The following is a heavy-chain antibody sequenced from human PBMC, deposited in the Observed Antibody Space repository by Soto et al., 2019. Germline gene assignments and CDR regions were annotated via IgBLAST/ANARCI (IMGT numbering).Heavy chain of an antibody. V-gene: IGHV1-18*01. CDR2: ITTNIDNH. CDR3: ASERDDALTGYGFLDH. D-gene: IGHD3-9*01. CDR1: GYTFTRYD. J-gene: IGHJ4*02. Sequence: QVQLVQSGPEVKRPGASVKVSCKASGYTFTRYDFNWVRQAPGQGLEWMGWITTNIDNHQYDPKLQDRVTMTTDTATSTVYMELRRLTSDDTAVYYCASERDDALTGYGFLDHWGQGTLVTVSS.